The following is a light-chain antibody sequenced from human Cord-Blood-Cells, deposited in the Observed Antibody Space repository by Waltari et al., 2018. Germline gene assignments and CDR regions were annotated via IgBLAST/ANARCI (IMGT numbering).Light chain of an antibody. CDR2: YDS. J-gene: IGLJ3*02. CDR3: QVWDSSSDHRV. Sequence: SYVLTQPPSVSVAPGQTARITCGGNNIVSKSVHWYPEKPGQAPVLVIYYDSDRPSGIPERFSGSNSGNTATLTISRVEAGDEADYYCQVWDSSSDHRVFGGGTKLTVL. CDR1: NIVSKS. V-gene: IGLV3-21*04.